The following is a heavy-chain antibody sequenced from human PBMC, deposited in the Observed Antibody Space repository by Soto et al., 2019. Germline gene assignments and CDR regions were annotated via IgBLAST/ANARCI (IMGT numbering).Heavy chain of an antibody. CDR2: ITPYNGDT. D-gene: IGHD2-15*01. CDR1: GYNFATTS. V-gene: IGHV1-18*01. Sequence: QAHLQQSGAEVKKPGASVKVACEASGYNFATTSIAWVRQAPGQGLEWMGWITPYNGDTNYEQKLQGRVTMTQDTSTNTANMEVRSLRSDDTAVYSCATLGPCSGGTCYARPLDNWGQGTLVTVSS. CDR3: ATLGPCSGGTCYARPLDN. J-gene: IGHJ4*02.